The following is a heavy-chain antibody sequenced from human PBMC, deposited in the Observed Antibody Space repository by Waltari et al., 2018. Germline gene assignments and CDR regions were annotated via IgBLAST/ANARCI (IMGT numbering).Heavy chain of an antibody. Sequence: QLHLQASGPGLVKSSQTLSVTCTVPGGSISSGSNKWSWIRHHAEKGLEWIGYINYSGFTTYTPSLQSRVIISVDPSQNQFSLQRSSVTAADTAVYFCARLPSASGSFGWFDPWGLGALVTVSS. J-gene: IGHJ5*02. CDR2: INYSGFT. CDR3: ARLPSASGSFGWFDP. V-gene: IGHV4-31*03. D-gene: IGHD3-10*01. CDR1: GGSISSGSNK.